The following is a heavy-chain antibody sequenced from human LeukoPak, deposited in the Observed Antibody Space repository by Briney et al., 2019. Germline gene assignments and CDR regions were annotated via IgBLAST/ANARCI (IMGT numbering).Heavy chain of an antibody. D-gene: IGHD3-22*01. CDR1: GFTFSSYA. Sequence: GGSLRLSCAASGFTFSSYAMSWVRQAPGKGLEWVSAISGSGGSTYYADSVKGRFTISRDNSKNTLYLQMNSLRAEDTAVYYCATGAHYYDSSDPFNDLGYWGQGTLVTVSS. CDR2: ISGSGGST. J-gene: IGHJ4*02. V-gene: IGHV3-23*01. CDR3: ATGAHYYDSSDPFNDLGY.